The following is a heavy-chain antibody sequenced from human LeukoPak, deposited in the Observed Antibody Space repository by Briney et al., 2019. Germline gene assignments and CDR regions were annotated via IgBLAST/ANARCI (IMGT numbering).Heavy chain of an antibody. J-gene: IGHJ3*02. CDR3: ASHVYLPLLDAFDI. CDR1: GGSISSYY. D-gene: IGHD2-8*01. Sequence: SETLSLTCTVSGGSISSYYWSWIRQPPGKGLEWIGYIYYSGSANYNPSLKSRVTISVDTSKNQFSLKLSSVTAADTAVYYCASHVYLPLLDAFDIWGQGTMVTVSS. CDR2: IYYSGSA. V-gene: IGHV4-59*08.